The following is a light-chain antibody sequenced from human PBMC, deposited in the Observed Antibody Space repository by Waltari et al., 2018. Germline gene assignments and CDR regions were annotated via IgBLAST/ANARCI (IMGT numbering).Light chain of an antibody. J-gene: IGKJ4*01. CDR3: QQYNNSPPLT. CDR2: GSS. V-gene: IGKV3-15*01. Sequence: EIVMTQSPATLSVSPGERATLSCRASQSVSSNLAWYQQKPGQAPRLLIYGSSTRATGIPARFRGSGSGTEFTLTISSMQSEDFAVYYCQQYNNSPPLTFGGGTKVEIK. CDR1: QSVSSN.